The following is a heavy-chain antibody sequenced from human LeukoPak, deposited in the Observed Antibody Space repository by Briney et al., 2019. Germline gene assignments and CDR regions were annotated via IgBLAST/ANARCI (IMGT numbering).Heavy chain of an antibody. V-gene: IGHV1-69*13. J-gene: IGHJ5*02. CDR1: GGTFSSYA. CDR3: ARDTTIAAAGQPSWFDP. D-gene: IGHD6-13*01. Sequence: SVKVSCKASGGTFSSYAISWVRQAPGQGLEWMGGIIPIFGTANYAQKFQGRVTITADESTSTAYMELSSLRSEDTAVYYCARDTTIAAAGQPSWFDPWGQGTLVTVSS. CDR2: IIPIFGTA.